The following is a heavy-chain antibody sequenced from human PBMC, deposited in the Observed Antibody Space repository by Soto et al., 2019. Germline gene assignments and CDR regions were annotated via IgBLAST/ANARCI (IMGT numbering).Heavy chain of an antibody. CDR1: GFTFSSYW. D-gene: IGHD6-6*01. CDR2: INSDGSST. J-gene: IGHJ6*02. CDR3: AREGIAARRWKSMDV. V-gene: IGHV3-74*01. Sequence: GGSLRLSCAASGFTFSSYWMHWVRQAPGKGLVWVSRINSDGSSTSYADSVKGRFTISRDNAKNTLYLQMNSLRAEDTAVYYCAREGIAARRWKSMDVWGQGTTVTVSS.